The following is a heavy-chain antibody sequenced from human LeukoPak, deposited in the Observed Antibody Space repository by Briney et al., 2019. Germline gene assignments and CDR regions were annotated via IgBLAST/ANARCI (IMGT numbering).Heavy chain of an antibody. CDR1: GFTFSSYG. D-gene: IGHD3-22*01. CDR3: AKGRTHYYDSSGYYRGWFDY. Sequence: GSLRFSCAASGFTFSSYGMHWVRQAPGKGLEWVAFIRYDGSNKYYADSVKGRFTISRDNSKNTLYLQMNSLRAEDTAVYYCAKGRTHYYDSSGYYRGWFDYWGQGTLVTVSS. CDR2: IRYDGSNK. V-gene: IGHV3-30*02. J-gene: IGHJ4*02.